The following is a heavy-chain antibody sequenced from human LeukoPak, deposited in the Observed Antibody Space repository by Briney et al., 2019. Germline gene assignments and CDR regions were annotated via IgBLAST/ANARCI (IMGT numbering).Heavy chain of an antibody. V-gene: IGHV3-21*05. CDR2: ISSSSSYI. D-gene: IGHD5-12*01. J-gene: IGHJ1*01. CDR1: GFTFSSYE. Sequence: GGSLRLSCAASGFTFSSYEMNWVRQAPGKGLEWVSYISSSSSYIYYADSVKGRFTISRDNAKNSLYLQMNSLRAEDTAVYYCARGPSGYHNTGGQGTLVTVSS. CDR3: ARGPSGYHNT.